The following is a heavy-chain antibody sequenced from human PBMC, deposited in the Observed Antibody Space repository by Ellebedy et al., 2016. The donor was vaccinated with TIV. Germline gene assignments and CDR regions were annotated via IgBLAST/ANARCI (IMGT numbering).Heavy chain of an antibody. CDR3: ARDPYSGAYYSYYYYYMDV. D-gene: IGHD1-26*01. Sequence: GGSLRLXXVASGFTFSNYWMSWVRQAPGKGLEWVANINQGGSETYYVDSVKGRFTMSRDNAKNSLYLQLNSLRAEDTAVYYCARDPYSGAYYSYYYYYMDVWGKGTTVIVSS. CDR1: GFTFSNYW. V-gene: IGHV3-7*01. J-gene: IGHJ6*03. CDR2: INQGGSET.